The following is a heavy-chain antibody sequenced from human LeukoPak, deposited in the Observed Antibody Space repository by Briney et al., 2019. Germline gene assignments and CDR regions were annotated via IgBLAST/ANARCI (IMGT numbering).Heavy chain of an antibody. D-gene: IGHD2-15*01. Sequence: ASVKVSCKASGGTFSSYAISWVRQAPGQGLEWMGWISAYNGNTNYAQKLQGRVTMTTDTSTSTAYMELRSLRSDDTAVYYCARDIYRTRFFCSGGSCYQAPDYWGQGTLVTVSS. CDR3: ARDIYRTRFFCSGGSCYQAPDY. CDR1: GGTFSSYA. V-gene: IGHV1-18*04. CDR2: ISAYNGNT. J-gene: IGHJ4*02.